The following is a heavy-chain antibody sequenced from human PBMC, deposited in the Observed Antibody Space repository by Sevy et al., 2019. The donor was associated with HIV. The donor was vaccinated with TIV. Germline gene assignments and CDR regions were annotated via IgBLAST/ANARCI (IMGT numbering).Heavy chain of an antibody. CDR3: ARDLVGATSD. CDR1: GFTFSSYV. V-gene: IGHV3-30*04. J-gene: IGHJ4*02. CDR2: IWDDGSDK. D-gene: IGHD1-26*01. Sequence: GGSLRLSCAASGFTFSSYVMHWVRQAPGKGLEWVALIWDDGSDKYYADSVKGRFTISRDNSKNMLYLQMNSLRPEDTAWYYWARDLVGATSDWGQGTLVTVSS.